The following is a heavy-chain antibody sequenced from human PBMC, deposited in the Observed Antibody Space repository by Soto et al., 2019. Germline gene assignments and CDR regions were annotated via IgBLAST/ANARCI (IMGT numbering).Heavy chain of an antibody. J-gene: IGHJ3*01. D-gene: IGHD1-1*01. CDR1: GFTISCKKY. CDR2: LYDLDGS. Sequence: GGSLRLSCAAFGFTISCKKYVAWVRQAPGKGLEWVSALYDLDGSFYAASVKGRFTTSSDSSKTTVYLQMNDLRPDDTAVYYCATWHEREHAYDVWGQGTTVTVSS. V-gene: IGHV3-53*01. CDR3: ATWHEREHAYDV.